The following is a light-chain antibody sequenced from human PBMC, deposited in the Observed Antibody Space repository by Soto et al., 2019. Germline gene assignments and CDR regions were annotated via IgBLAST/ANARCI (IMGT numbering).Light chain of an antibody. J-gene: IGLJ1*01. CDR1: ISDVGTYNF. Sequence: QSLLTQPASVSGSPGQSITISCTGPISDVGTYNFVSWYQQHPGKAPKLMIYEVKNRPSGVSNRFSGYKSGNTASLTISGLQDEDEADYYSSSYTGRCSLYGYATGTTATV. CDR3: SSYTGRCSLYG. CDR2: EVK. V-gene: IGLV2-14*01.